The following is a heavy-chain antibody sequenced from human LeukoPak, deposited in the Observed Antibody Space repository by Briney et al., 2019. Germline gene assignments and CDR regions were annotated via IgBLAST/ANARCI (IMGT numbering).Heavy chain of an antibody. CDR1: GYTFTSYG. Sequence: ASVKVSCKASGYTFTSYGISWVRQAPGQGLEWMRWISAYNGNTNYAQKLQGRVTMTTHTSTSTAYMELRSLRSDDTAVYYCARDMWTVIYGMDVWGQGTTVTVSS. CDR3: ARDMWTVIYGMDV. CDR2: ISAYNGNT. V-gene: IGHV1-18*01. D-gene: IGHD3-22*01. J-gene: IGHJ6*02.